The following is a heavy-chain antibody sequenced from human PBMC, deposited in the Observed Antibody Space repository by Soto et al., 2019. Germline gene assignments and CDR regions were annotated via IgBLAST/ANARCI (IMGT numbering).Heavy chain of an antibody. Sequence: ASVKVSCKASGYTFTGYYMHWVRQAPGQGLEWMGWINPNSGGTNYAQKFQGWVTMTRDTSISTAYMELSRLRSDDTAVYYCARMARPYYYGLDVWGQGPTVTVSS. D-gene: IGHD6-6*01. J-gene: IGHJ6*02. CDR2: INPNSGGT. CDR3: ARMARPYYYGLDV. V-gene: IGHV1-2*04. CDR1: GYTFTGYY.